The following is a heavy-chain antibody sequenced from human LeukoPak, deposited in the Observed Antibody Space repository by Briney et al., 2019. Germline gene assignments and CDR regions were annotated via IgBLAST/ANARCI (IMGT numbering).Heavy chain of an antibody. CDR1: GGTFSSYA. D-gene: IGHD3-9*01. J-gene: IGHJ4*02. V-gene: IGHV1-69*05. CDR3: ASTNYDILTGYPIYYFDY. Sequence: ASVKVSCKVSGGTFSSYAISWVRQAPGQGLEWMGRIIPIFGTANYAQKFQGRVTITTDESTSTAYMELSSLRSEDTAVYYCASTNYDILTGYPIYYFDYWGQGTLVTVSS. CDR2: IIPIFGTA.